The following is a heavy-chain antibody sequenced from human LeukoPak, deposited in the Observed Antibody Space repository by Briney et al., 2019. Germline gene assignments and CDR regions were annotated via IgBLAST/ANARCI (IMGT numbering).Heavy chain of an antibody. D-gene: IGHD2-2*01. Sequence: ASVKVSCKASGYTFTGYYMHWVRQAPGQGLEWMGWINPNSGGTNYAQKFQGRVTMTRDTSISTAYMELSRLRSDDTAVYYCARYIVVVPAAIDYWGQGTLVTVSS. CDR2: INPNSGGT. CDR1: GYTFTGYY. CDR3: ARYIVVVPAAIDY. V-gene: IGHV1-2*02. J-gene: IGHJ4*02.